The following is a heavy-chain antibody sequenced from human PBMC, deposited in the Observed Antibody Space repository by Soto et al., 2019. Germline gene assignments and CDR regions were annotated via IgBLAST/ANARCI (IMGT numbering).Heavy chain of an antibody. CDR1: GYTFTSYD. CDR3: ARADDGYGYYYYYMDV. V-gene: IGHV1-8*01. J-gene: IGHJ6*03. Sequence: QVQLVQSGAEVKKPGASVKVSCKASGYTFTSYDINWVRQATGQGLEWMGWMNPNSGNTGYAQKFQGRVTMTRNTSSSTDYMELSSMRSEDTAVYYCARADDGYGYYYYYMDVWGKGTTVTVSS. D-gene: IGHD5-18*01. CDR2: MNPNSGNT.